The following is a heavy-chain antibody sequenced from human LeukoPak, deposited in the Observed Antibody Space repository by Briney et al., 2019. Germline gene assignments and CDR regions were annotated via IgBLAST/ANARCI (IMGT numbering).Heavy chain of an antibody. D-gene: IGHD2-15*01. J-gene: IGHJ4*02. CDR2: ISNNGGYT. Sequence: LPGGSLRLSCAASGFTFCSSAMSWVRQAPGKGLEWVSAISNNGGYTYYADSVQGRFTISRDNSKSTLCLQMNSLRAEDTAVYYCAKQLGYCSDGSCYFPYWGQGTLVTVSS. CDR3: AKQLGYCSDGSCYFPY. V-gene: IGHV3-23*01. CDR1: GFTFCSSA.